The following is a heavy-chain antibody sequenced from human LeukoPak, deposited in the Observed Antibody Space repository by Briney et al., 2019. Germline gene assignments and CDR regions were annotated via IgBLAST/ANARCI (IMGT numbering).Heavy chain of an antibody. CDR2: MNPNSGNT. V-gene: IGHV1-8*03. CDR3: ARGLTVTRRFDY. J-gene: IGHJ4*02. D-gene: IGHD4-11*01. CDR1: GYTFTGYY. Sequence: GASVKVSCKASGYTFTGYYMHWVRQATGQGLEWMGWMNPNSGNTGYAQKFQGRVTITRNTSISTAYMELSSLRSEDTAVYYCARGLTVTRRFDYWGQGTLVTVSS.